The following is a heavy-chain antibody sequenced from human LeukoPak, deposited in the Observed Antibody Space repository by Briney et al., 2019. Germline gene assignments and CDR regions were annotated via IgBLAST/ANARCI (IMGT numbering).Heavy chain of an antibody. Sequence: LRLSCAASAFTFSDYEMNWVRQAPGKGLAWIASIYYSGRTYYNPSLKSRVTISVDTSKNQFSLKLSSVTAADTAVYYCATLDGYFDYWGQGTLVTVSS. V-gene: IGHV4-38-2*01. CDR3: ATLDGYFDY. CDR2: IYYSGRT. CDR1: AFTFSDYE. D-gene: IGHD5-24*01. J-gene: IGHJ4*02.